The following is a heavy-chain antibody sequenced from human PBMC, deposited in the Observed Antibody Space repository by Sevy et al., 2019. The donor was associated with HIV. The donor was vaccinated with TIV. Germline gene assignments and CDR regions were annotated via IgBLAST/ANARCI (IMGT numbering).Heavy chain of an antibody. CDR1: GFAFGDYA. CDR2: LKSKADGGTV. J-gene: IGHJ4*02. D-gene: IGHD1-1*01. Sequence: GGSLRLSCTTSGFAFGDYAMNWVRQAPGKGLEWVAFLKSKADGGTVDHAPAVKVRFTISRDDSKCIAYLQMNDLTTEDTAVYYCTRWKGLQSIFDYWGQGALVTVSS. V-gene: IGHV3-49*04. CDR3: TRWKGLQSIFDY.